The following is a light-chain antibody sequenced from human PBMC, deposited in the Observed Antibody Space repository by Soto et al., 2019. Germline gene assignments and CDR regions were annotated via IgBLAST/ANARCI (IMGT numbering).Light chain of an antibody. CDR3: QQSYSNLLT. CDR2: AAS. CDR1: QSITTY. Sequence: DIQMTQSPSSLSASLGDRFTITCRTSQSITTYLNWFQQRPGQAPKLLXYAASMLQSGVPSRFSGSGSGTDFTLTISRLQPEDLATYYCQQSYSNLLTFGPGTKVDIK. J-gene: IGKJ1*01. V-gene: IGKV1-39*01.